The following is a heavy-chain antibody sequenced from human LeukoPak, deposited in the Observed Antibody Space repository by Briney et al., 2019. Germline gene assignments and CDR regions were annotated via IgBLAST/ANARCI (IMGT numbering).Heavy chain of an antibody. CDR2: INHNGNVN. D-gene: IGHD3-16*01. J-gene: IGHJ6*02. CDR1: GFTFSSYW. V-gene: IGHV3-7*03. Sequence: GGSLRLSCAASGFTFSSYWMNWARQAPGKGLEWVASINHNGNVNYYVDSVKGRFTISRDNAKNSLYLQMCNLRAEDTAVYFCARGGGLDVWGQGATVTVSS. CDR3: ARGGGLDV.